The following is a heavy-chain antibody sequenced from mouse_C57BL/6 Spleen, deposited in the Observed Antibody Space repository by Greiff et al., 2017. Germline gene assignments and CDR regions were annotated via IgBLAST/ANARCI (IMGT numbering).Heavy chain of an antibody. J-gene: IGHJ4*01. CDR2: ISGGGGNT. V-gene: IGHV5-9*01. CDR3: ARHLDSSGYPLYAMDY. CDR1: GFTFSSYT. Sequence: EVHLVESGGGLVKPGGSLKLSCAASGFTFSSYTMSWVRQTPEKRLEWVATISGGGGNTYYPDSVKGRFTISRDNAKNTLYLQMSSLRSEDTALYYCARHLDSSGYPLYAMDYWGQGTSVTVSS. D-gene: IGHD3-2*02.